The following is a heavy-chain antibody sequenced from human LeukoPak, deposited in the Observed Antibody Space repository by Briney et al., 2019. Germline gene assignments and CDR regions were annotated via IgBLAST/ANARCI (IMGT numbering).Heavy chain of an antibody. CDR3: ASGRLWFGELFAFDI. V-gene: IGHV4-4*07. CDR1: GGSISSYY. Sequence: SETLSLTCTVSGGSISSYYWSWIRQPAGKGLEWIGRIYTSGSTNYNPSLKSRVTMSVDTSKNQFSLKLSSVTAADTAVYYCASGRLWFGELFAFDIWGQGTMVTVSS. CDR2: IYTSGST. J-gene: IGHJ3*02. D-gene: IGHD3-10*01.